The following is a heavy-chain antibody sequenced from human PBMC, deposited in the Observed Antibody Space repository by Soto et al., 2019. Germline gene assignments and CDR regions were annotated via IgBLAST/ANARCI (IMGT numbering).Heavy chain of an antibody. D-gene: IGHD3-10*01. Sequence: QVRLVESGGGVVQPGRSLRLSCAASGFTFSSYGMHWVRQAPGKGLEWVAVIWYDGSNKYYADSVKGRFTISRDNSKNTLYLQMNSLRAEDTAVYHCGRWHYGSGSYDYWGQGTLVTVSS. CDR2: IWYDGSNK. CDR1: GFTFSSYG. CDR3: GRWHYGSGSYDY. J-gene: IGHJ4*02. V-gene: IGHV3-33*01.